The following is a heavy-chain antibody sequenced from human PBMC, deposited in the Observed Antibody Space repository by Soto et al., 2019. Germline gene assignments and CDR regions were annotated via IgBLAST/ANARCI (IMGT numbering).Heavy chain of an antibody. D-gene: IGHD3-22*01. Sequence: PGGSLRLSCAASGFTFSSYAMSWVRQAPGKGLEWVSAISGSGGSTYYADSVKGRFTISRDNSKNTLYLQMNSLRAEDTAVYYCAKLEYYYDSSGQYYFDYWGQGTLVTVSS. V-gene: IGHV3-23*01. CDR3: AKLEYYYDSSGQYYFDY. J-gene: IGHJ4*02. CDR2: ISGSGGST. CDR1: GFTFSSYA.